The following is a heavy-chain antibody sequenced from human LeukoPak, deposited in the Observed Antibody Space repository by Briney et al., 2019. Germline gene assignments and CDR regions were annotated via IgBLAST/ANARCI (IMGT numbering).Heavy chain of an antibody. Sequence: SETLSLTCAVYGGSFSGYYWSWIRQPPGKGLEWIGEINHSGSINYNPSLKSRVTISVDTSKNQFSLKLSSVTAADTAVYYCARWGLGAVAGTRDAFDIWGQGTMVTVSS. CDR1: GGSFSGYY. CDR3: ARWGLGAVAGTRDAFDI. J-gene: IGHJ3*02. V-gene: IGHV4-34*01. CDR2: INHSGSI. D-gene: IGHD6-19*01.